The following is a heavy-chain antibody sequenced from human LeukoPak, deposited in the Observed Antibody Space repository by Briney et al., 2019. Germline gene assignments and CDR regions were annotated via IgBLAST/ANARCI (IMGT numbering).Heavy chain of an antibody. J-gene: IGHJ4*02. CDR1: GYTFTSYG. V-gene: IGHV1-18*01. D-gene: IGHD4-23*01. CDR2: ISAYNRDT. CDR3: ARDTSGGPYFDY. Sequence: ASVKVSCKASGYTFTSYGISWVRQAPGHGLEWVGWISAYNRDTNYAQKVQGRVTLTTDTSTTTAYMELRSLRSDDTAVYYCARDTSGGPYFDYWGQGTLVTVAS.